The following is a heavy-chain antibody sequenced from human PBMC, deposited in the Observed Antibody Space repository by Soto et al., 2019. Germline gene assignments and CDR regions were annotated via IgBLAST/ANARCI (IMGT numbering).Heavy chain of an antibody. CDR2: INSDGSST. J-gene: IGHJ1*01. CDR1: GFTFSSYW. CDR3: AREYGDYVGEEYFQH. V-gene: IGHV3-74*01. D-gene: IGHD4-17*01. Sequence: PGGSLRLSCAASGFTFSSYWMHWVRQVPGKGLVWVSRINSDGSSTSYADSVKGRFTISRDNARNTLYLQINSLRAEDTAVYYCAREYGDYVGEEYFQHWGQGTLVTVSS.